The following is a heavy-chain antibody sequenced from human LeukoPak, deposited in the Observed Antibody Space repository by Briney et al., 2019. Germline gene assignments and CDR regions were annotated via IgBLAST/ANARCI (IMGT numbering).Heavy chain of an antibody. CDR2: IIPIFGTA. CDR1: GGTFSSYA. Sequence: GASVKVSCKASGGTFSSYAISWVRQAPGQGLEGMGGIIPIFGTANYAQKFQGRVTITADESTSTAYMELSSLRSEDTAVYYCARVSNGLPRMTTVTTNNWFDPWGQGTLVTVSS. D-gene: IGHD4-17*01. V-gene: IGHV1-69*13. CDR3: ARVSNGLPRMTTVTTNNWFDP. J-gene: IGHJ5*02.